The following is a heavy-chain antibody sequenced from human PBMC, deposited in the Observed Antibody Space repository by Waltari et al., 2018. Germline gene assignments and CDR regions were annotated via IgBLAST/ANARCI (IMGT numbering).Heavy chain of an antibody. D-gene: IGHD3-16*01. J-gene: IGHJ4*02. V-gene: IGHV3-74*01. CDR2: TNEDGSTM. CDR1: GFTFGSNW. CDR3: VRDLAGVGGH. Sequence: EVQLVESGGGLVQPGGSLRLSCAASGFTFGSNWMHWVRQVPGKGLVWVSRTNEDGSTMNYADSVRGRFTISRDNAKDTLFLQMNSLRVDDTAVYYCVRDLAGVGGHWGQGALVTVSS.